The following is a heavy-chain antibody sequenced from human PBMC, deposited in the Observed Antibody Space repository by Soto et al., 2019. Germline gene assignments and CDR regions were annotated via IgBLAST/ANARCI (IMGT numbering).Heavy chain of an antibody. CDR2: ISSSSSYI. CDR1: GFTFSSYS. Sequence: GGSLRLSCAASGFTFSSYSMNWVRQAPGKGLEWVSSISSSSSYIYYADSVKGRFTISRDNAKNSLYLQMNSLRAEDTAVYYCAGIADIVVVPTSNYWGQGTLVTVSS. V-gene: IGHV3-21*01. J-gene: IGHJ4*02. CDR3: AGIADIVVVPTSNY. D-gene: IGHD2-2*01.